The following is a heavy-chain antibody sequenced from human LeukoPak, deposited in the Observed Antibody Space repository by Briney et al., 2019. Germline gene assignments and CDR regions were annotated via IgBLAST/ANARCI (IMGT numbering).Heavy chain of an antibody. Sequence: SETLSLTCIVSGGSISSYYWSWIRQPPGEGLEWIGYIYYNGDTSYNPSLKSRFTISIDTSKNQFSLKFSSVTAADTAVYFCARVVGSGWFYFDAWGQGTLLTVSS. CDR3: ARVVGSGWFYFDA. D-gene: IGHD6-19*01. V-gene: IGHV4-59*01. J-gene: IGHJ4*02. CDR2: IYYNGDT. CDR1: GGSISSYY.